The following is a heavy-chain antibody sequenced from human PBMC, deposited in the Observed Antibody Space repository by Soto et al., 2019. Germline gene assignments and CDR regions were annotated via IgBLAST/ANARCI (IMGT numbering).Heavy chain of an antibody. Sequence: EVQLLESGGGLVQPGGSLRLSCAASGFTFSSYAMSWVRQAPGKGLAWVSAISGSGGSTYYADSVKGRFTISRDNSNETLYPQMNSLRAEDTAVYYCPKDVSSPRRPDCNCGSCYFPDYGGQGTLVTVSS. CDR3: PKDVSSPRRPDCNCGSCYFPDY. J-gene: IGHJ4*02. CDR1: GFTFSSYA. D-gene: IGHD2-15*01. CDR2: ISGSGGST. V-gene: IGHV3-23*01.